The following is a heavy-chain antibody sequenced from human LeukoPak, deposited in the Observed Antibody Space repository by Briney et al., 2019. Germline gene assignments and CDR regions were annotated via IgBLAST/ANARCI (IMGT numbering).Heavy chain of an antibody. J-gene: IGHJ3*02. CDR3: AKDGAAGKNAFDI. D-gene: IGHD6-13*01. V-gene: IGHV3-30-3*01. CDR1: GFTFSSYA. CDR2: ISYDGSNK. Sequence: GGSLRLSCAASGFTFSSYAMHWVRQAPGKGLEWVAVISYDGSNKYYADSVKGRFTISRDNSKNTLYLQMNSLRAEDTAVYYCAKDGAAGKNAFDIWGQGTMVTVSS.